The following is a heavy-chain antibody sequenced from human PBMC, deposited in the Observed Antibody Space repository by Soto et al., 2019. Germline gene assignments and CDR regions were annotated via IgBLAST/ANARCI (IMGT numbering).Heavy chain of an antibody. D-gene: IGHD2-15*01. V-gene: IGHV3-23*01. CDR1: GFTFTTDA. Sequence: EVQLLESGGDLVQPGGSLRLSCAASGFTFTTDAMTWVRQAPGKGLEWVSAISGSGGSTYYADSVKGRFTISRDNSKNTLYLQMNSRRAEDTAVYYCAKDKDTTFSPQDYWGQGTLVTVSS. CDR3: AKDKDTTFSPQDY. CDR2: ISGSGGST. J-gene: IGHJ4*02.